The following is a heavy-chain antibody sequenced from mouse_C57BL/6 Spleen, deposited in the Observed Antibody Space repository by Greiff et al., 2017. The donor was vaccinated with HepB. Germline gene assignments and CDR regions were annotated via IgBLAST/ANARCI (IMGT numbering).Heavy chain of an antibody. CDR1: GYTFTSYW. CDR2: IDPNSGGT. CDR3: ARGAREVITTVVAKDY. Sequence: QVQLQQPGAELVKPGASVKLSCKASGYTFTSYWMHWVKQRPGRGLEWIGRIDPNSGGTKYNEKFKSKATLTVDKPSSTAYMQLSSLTSEDSAVYYCARGAREVITTVVAKDYWGQGTTLTVSS. V-gene: IGHV1-72*01. D-gene: IGHD1-1*01. J-gene: IGHJ2*01.